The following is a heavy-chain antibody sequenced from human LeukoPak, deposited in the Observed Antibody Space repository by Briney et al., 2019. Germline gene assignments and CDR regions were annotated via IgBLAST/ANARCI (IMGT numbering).Heavy chain of an antibody. Sequence: GGTLRLSCAVSGITLSNYGMTWVRQAPGKGLEWVAGISDTGGRTNYADSVKGRFTISRDNPKNTLYLQMNSLRAEDTAVYFCAKRGVVIRVILVGFHKEAYYFDSWGQGALVTVSS. V-gene: IGHV3-23*01. J-gene: IGHJ4*02. CDR1: GITLSNYG. D-gene: IGHD3-22*01. CDR2: ISDTGGRT. CDR3: AKRGVVIRVILVGFHKEAYYFDS.